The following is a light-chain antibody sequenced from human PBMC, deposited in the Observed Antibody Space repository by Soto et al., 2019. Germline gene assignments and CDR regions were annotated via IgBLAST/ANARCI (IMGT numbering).Light chain of an antibody. J-gene: IGLJ1*01. CDR3: CSYAGRPYV. Sequence: ALTQPRSVSGSPGQSVTISCTGTSSDVGGYNYVSWYQQYPGKAPKLVIYEVSKRPSRVPDRFSGSKSGNTASLTISGVQADDEADYYCCSYAGRPYVFGTGTKLTVL. CDR1: SSDVGGYNY. V-gene: IGLV2-11*01. CDR2: EVS.